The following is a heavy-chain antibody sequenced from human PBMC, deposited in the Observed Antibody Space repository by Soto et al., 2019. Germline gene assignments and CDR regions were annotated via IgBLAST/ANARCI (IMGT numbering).Heavy chain of an antibody. Sequence: QITLKESGPTVVKPTQTLTLTCTFSGFSLSSDGVGVGWIRQPPRKAPEWLALIYWDDDTRYSPSLKSRLTITKDTYKNQVVLTMTKMDPVDTATYYCAHRSLHSKKWFDPWGQGTLVPVSS. V-gene: IGHV2-5*02. D-gene: IGHD2-15*01. J-gene: IGHJ5*02. CDR2: IYWDDDT. CDR3: AHRSLHSKKWFDP. CDR1: GFSLSSDGVG.